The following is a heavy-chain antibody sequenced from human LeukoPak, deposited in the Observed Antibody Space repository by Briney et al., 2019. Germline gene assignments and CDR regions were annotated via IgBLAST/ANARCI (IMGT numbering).Heavy chain of an antibody. D-gene: IGHD2-2*01. CDR3: ARAGIVVVPAAIPFDY. J-gene: IGHJ4*02. CDR2: INPNSGGT. CDR1: GYTFTGYY. V-gene: IGHV1-2*02. Sequence: ASVKVSCKASGYTFTGYYMHWVRQAPGQGLEWMGWINPNSGGTNYAQKFQGRVTMTRDTSISTAYMELSRLRSDDTAVYYCARAGIVVVPAAIPFDYWGQGTLVTVSS.